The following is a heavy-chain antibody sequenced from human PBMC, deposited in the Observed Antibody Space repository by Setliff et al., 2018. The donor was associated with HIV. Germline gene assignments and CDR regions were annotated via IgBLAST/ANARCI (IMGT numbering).Heavy chain of an antibody. V-gene: IGHV3-7*03. CDR3: GRDPGMVDY. Sequence: GGSLRLSCAASGFVFSDFWMSWVRQAPGKGLEWVANIDKDGGKQYYVDSVKGRFIISRDNAKNSLYLEMNSLRVEDTAVYYCGRDPGMVDYWGRGTLVTVSS. D-gene: IGHD3-10*01. J-gene: IGHJ4*02. CDR2: IDKDGGKQ. CDR1: GFVFSDFW.